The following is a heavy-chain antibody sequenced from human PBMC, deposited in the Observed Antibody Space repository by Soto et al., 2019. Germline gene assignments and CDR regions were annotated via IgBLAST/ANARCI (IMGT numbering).Heavy chain of an antibody. J-gene: IGHJ6*02. CDR1: GGSISSSSYY. D-gene: IGHD2-15*01. V-gene: IGHV4-39*01. CDR2: LYYSGST. Sequence: SETLSLTCTVSGGSISSSSYYWGWIRQPPGKGLEWIGSLYYSGSTYYNTSLKSRVTISVDTSKNQFSLKLSSVTAADTAVYYCARGDIDYYYYGMGVWGQGTPATVSS. CDR3: ARGDIDYYYYGMGV.